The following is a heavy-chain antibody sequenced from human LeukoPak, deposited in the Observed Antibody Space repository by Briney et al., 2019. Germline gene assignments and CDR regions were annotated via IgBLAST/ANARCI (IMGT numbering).Heavy chain of an antibody. J-gene: IGHJ3*02. CDR3: ARETGYGDYGSAFDI. CDR2: INSDGSST. V-gene: IGHV3-74*01. Sequence: PGGSMRLSCAASGFTFSSYWMHWGRHAPGRGLVWVSRINSDGSSTSYADSVKGRFTISRDNAKNTLYLQMNSLRAEDTAVYYCARETGYGDYGSAFDIWGQGTMVTVSS. D-gene: IGHD4-17*01. CDR1: GFTFSSYW.